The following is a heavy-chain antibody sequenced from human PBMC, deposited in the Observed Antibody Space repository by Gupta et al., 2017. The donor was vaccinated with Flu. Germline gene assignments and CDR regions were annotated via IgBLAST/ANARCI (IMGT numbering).Heavy chain of an antibody. CDR2: IYYSGSN. V-gene: IGHV4-31*03. J-gene: IGHJ6*02. D-gene: IGHD5-18*01. CDR1: GGSISSVGYY. CDR3: ARDLRGYSYGYDYYYYGMDV. Sequence: QVQLQESVPGLVKPSQTLSLPCTVSGGSISSVGYYWSWIRQHPGKGLEWIGYIYYSGSNYYNPSIKSRVTISVDTSKNQFSLKLSSVTAADTAVYYCARDLRGYSYGYDYYYYGMDVWGQGTTVTVSS.